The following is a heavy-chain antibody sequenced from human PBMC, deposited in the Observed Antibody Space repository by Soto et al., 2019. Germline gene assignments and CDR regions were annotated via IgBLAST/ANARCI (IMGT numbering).Heavy chain of an antibody. CDR3: ARPWSSSWYYFDY. Sequence: QVQLVQSGAEVKKPGASVKVSCKASGYTFTSYYMHWVRQAPGQGLEWMRIINPSGGSTSYAQKFQGRFTMTRDTSTSTVYMELRSLRSEDTAVYYCARPWSSSWYYFDYWGQGTLVTVSS. V-gene: IGHV1-46*01. CDR2: INPSGGST. CDR1: GYTFTSYY. J-gene: IGHJ4*02. D-gene: IGHD6-13*01.